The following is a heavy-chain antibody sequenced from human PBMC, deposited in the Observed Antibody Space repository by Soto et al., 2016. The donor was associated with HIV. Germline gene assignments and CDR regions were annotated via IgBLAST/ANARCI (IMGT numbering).Heavy chain of an antibody. J-gene: IGHJ4*02. CDR1: GFTFSNAW. V-gene: IGHV3-15*01. Sequence: EVQLVESGGGLVKPGGSLRLSCAASGFTFSNAWMSWVRQAPGKGLEWVGRIKSKTDGGTTDYAAPVKGRFTISRDDSKNTLYLQMNSLKTEDTAVYYCTTDSGYTLFGGPDYWGQGTLVTVSS. D-gene: IGHD3-16*01. CDR2: IKSKTDGGTT. CDR3: TTDSGYTLFGGPDY.